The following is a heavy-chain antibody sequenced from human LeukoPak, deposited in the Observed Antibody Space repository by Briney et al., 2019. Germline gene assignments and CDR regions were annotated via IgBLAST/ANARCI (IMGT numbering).Heavy chain of an antibody. CDR1: GFTFNNFS. V-gene: IGHV3-21*01. Sequence: PGGSLRLSCAASGFTFNNFSMNWVRQAPGKGLEWVSSTSSSSSYIYYADSVKGRFTISRDNAKNSLYLQMNSLRAEDTAVYYCARDIPSPYDFWSGLYSDFYYYMDVWGKGTTVTVSS. J-gene: IGHJ6*03. D-gene: IGHD3-3*01. CDR2: TSSSSSYI. CDR3: ARDIPSPYDFWSGLYSDFYYYMDV.